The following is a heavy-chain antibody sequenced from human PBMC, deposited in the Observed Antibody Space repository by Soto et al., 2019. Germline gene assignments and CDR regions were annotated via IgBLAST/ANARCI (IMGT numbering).Heavy chain of an antibody. Sequence: SETLSLTCAVSGGSISSGGYSWSWIRQPPGKGLEWIGYIYHSGSTYYNPSLKSRFTISRDNSKNTLYLQMNSLRAEDTAVYYCARDKLAYYDSSGYYQAIWGQGTLVTVSS. CDR1: GGSISSGGYS. V-gene: IGHV4-30-2*01. D-gene: IGHD3-22*01. CDR2: IYHSGST. CDR3: ARDKLAYYDSSGYYQAI. J-gene: IGHJ4*02.